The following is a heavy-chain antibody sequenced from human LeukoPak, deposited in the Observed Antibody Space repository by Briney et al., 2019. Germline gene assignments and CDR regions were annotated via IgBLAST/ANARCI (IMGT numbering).Heavy chain of an antibody. CDR2: INHSGST. Sequence: SETLSLTGAVYGGSFSGYDWHWIRQPPGKGLEWIGDINHSGSTNYNAYPKSRFTISIDTSKNQFSLKLNSMTAADTAVYYCARGVQDDSSGSHVFDYWGQETLVTVSS. J-gene: IGHJ4*02. CDR3: ARGVQDDSSGSHVFDY. D-gene: IGHD3-22*01. V-gene: IGHV4-34*01. CDR1: GGSFSGYD.